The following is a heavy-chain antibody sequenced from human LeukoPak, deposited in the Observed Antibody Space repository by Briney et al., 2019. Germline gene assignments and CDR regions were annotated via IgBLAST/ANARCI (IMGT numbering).Heavy chain of an antibody. D-gene: IGHD3-3*01. CDR3: ASRSSIWSGYQDTLYYFDS. V-gene: IGHV4-39*07. CDR1: GGSISSSSYY. CDR2: IFYIGST. J-gene: IGHJ4*02. Sequence: SETLSLTCSVSGGSISSSSYYWGWIRQPPGKGLEWIGSIFYIGSTYYNPSLKSRVTISVDTPKNQFSVKLSSVTAADTAVYYCASRSSIWSGYQDTLYYFDSWGQGTLVTVSS.